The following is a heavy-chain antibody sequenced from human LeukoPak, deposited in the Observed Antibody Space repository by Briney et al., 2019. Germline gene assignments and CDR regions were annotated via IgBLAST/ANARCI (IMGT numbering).Heavy chain of an antibody. D-gene: IGHD3-10*01. CDR2: VNREGTTT. CDR1: GFTFNTYW. J-gene: IGHJ6*04. V-gene: IGHV3-74*03. Sequence: GGSLRLSCAASGFTFNTYWMHWVRQAPGKGLVWVARVNREGTTTTYADSVKGRFTISRDNAKNSLYLQMNSLRAEDTAVYYCARGFGELLSTLGMDVWGKGTTVTVSS. CDR3: ARGFGELLSTLGMDV.